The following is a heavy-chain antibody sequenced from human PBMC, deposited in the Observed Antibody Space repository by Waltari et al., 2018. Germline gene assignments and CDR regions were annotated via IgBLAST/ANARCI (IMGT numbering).Heavy chain of an antibody. Sequence: QLQLQESGPGLVKPSETLSLTCTVSGGSISSSSYYWGWIRQPPGKGLEWIGSNYYSGSTYYNPSLKSRVTISVDTSKNQFALKLGSVTAADTAVYYCARREAFDIWGQGTMVTVSS. V-gene: IGHV4-39*07. J-gene: IGHJ3*02. CDR1: GGSISSSSYY. CDR2: NYYSGST. CDR3: ARREAFDI. D-gene: IGHD1-26*01.